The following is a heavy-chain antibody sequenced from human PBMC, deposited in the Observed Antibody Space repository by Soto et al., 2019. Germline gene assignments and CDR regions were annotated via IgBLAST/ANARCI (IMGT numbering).Heavy chain of an antibody. CDR3: ARGWAGSAYGEFHYYYGMDV. CDR1: GGSFSGYY. CDR2: INHSGSA. D-gene: IGHD4-17*01. Sequence: SETLSRTYAVYGGSFSGYYWSWIRQPPWKGLEWIGEINHSGSANYKPSLKSRVTISVDTSKNQFSLKPSSVTAADTAVYYCARGWAGSAYGEFHYYYGMDVSGKGNTVTVSA. V-gene: IGHV4-34*01. J-gene: IGHJ6*04.